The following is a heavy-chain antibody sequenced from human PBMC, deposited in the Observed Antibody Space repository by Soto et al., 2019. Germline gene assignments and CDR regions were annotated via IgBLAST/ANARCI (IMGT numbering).Heavy chain of an antibody. Sequence: SETLSLTCTVSGGSISSGDYYWSWIRQPPGKGLEWIGYIYYSGRTYYNPSLKSRVTISVDTSTNQFSLKLSSVTAADTAVYYCASAASYGDYDYWGQGTLVTVSS. D-gene: IGHD4-17*01. V-gene: IGHV4-30-4*01. CDR2: IYYSGRT. J-gene: IGHJ4*02. CDR1: GGSISSGDYY. CDR3: ASAASYGDYDY.